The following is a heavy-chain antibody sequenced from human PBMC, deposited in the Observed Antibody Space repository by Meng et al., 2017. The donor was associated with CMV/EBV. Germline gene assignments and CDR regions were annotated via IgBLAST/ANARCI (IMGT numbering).Heavy chain of an antibody. CDR2: IIPILGIA. D-gene: IGHD3-10*01. CDR3: ARHTLYYYGSGSYSFAAVVSGEYYYYYGMDV. J-gene: IGHJ6*02. Sequence: SVKVSCKASGGTFSSYAISWVRQAPGQGLEWMGGIIPILGIANYAQKFQGRVTITADKSTSTAYMELSSLRSEDTAVYYCARHTLYYYGSGSYSFAAVVSGEYYYYYGMDVWGQGTMVTVSS. V-gene: IGHV1-69*10. CDR1: GGTFSSYA.